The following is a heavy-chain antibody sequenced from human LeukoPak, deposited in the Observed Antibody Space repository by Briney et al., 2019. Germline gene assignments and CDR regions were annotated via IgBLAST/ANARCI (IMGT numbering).Heavy chain of an antibody. D-gene: IGHD1-26*01. CDR2: IYYSGST. CDR3: ASLRERSYYARGFDY. Sequence: SETLSLTCAVSGGSISSSSYYWGWIRQTPGTGLEWIGSIYYSGSTFYSPSLKSRFTISVDTSKNQFSLKLGSVTAADTAVYYCASLRERSYYARGFDYWGQGTLVTVSS. CDR1: GGSISSSSYY. V-gene: IGHV4-39*01. J-gene: IGHJ4*02.